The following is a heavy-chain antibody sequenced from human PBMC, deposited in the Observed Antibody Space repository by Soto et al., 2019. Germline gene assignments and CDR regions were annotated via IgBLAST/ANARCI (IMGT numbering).Heavy chain of an antibody. V-gene: IGHV3-23*01. D-gene: IGHD6-19*01. CDR1: GFSISTHA. CDR3: ARDSSAWPNYFDS. Sequence: GGSLRLSCVASGFSISTHALTWVRQAPGKGLEWVSSFSGRSGDTYYAASVKGRFTISGDSSKNTVILQMNNLRADDTALYYCARDSSAWPNYFDSWGEGIQVTVSS. CDR2: FSGRSGDT. J-gene: IGHJ4*02.